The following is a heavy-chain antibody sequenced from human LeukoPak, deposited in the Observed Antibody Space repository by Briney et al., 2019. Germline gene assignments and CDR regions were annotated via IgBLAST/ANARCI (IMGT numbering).Heavy chain of an antibody. CDR2: ISHDGTVT. CDR3: TRDFDFNFCDV. Sequence: GGSLRLSCAASGFTFSTYVMHWVRQAPGKGLMWVSRISHDGTVTSYGDSVRGRFTVSRDNAKNTLYLQMNSLRDEDTAVYYCTRDFDFNFCDVWGRGTLVSVSS. D-gene: IGHD3-3*01. V-gene: IGHV3-74*03. CDR1: GFTFSTYV. J-gene: IGHJ2*01.